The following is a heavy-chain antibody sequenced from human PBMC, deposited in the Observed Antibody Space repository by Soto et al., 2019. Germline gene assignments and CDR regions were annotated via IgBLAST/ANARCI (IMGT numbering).Heavy chain of an antibody. D-gene: IGHD5-18*01. V-gene: IGHV3-23*01. CDR2: ISGSGGST. Sequence: GGSLRLSCAASGFTFSSYAMSWVRQAPGKGLEWVSAISGSGGSTYYADSVKGRFTLSRDDAHNSLFLQMDSLRDEDTAMYYCATVDGPTVDTMFFDSWGQGTPVTVSS. CDR3: ATVDGPTVDTMFFDS. CDR1: GFTFSSYA. J-gene: IGHJ4*02.